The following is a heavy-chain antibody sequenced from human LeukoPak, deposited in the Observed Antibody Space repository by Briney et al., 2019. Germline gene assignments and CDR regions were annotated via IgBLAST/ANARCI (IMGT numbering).Heavy chain of an antibody. D-gene: IGHD5-12*01. J-gene: IGHJ4*02. CDR1: GGTFSSYA. CDR3: ARDSGYAIPYFDY. V-gene: IGHV1-69*04. CDR2: IIPILGIA. Sequence: SVKVSCKAPGGTFSSYAISWVRQAPGQGLEWMGRIIPILGIANYAQKFQGRVTITADKSTSTAYMELSSLRSEDTAVYYCARDSGYAIPYFDYWGQGTLVTVSS.